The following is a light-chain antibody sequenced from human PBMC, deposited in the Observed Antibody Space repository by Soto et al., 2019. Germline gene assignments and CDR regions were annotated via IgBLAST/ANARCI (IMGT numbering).Light chain of an antibody. CDR1: QSLLYCDGKTY. V-gene: IGKV2D-29*01. J-gene: IGKJ1*01. CDR3: MQTVQLPGT. CDR2: EVS. Sequence: EIVMTQTPLSLSVTPGQPASISCKSSQSLLYCDGKTYLSWYLQKPGQPPQLLIYEVSNQFSGVPNRFSGSVSGTDFTLRISRVEAEAVGVYYCMQTVQLPGTFGQGTKVEIK.